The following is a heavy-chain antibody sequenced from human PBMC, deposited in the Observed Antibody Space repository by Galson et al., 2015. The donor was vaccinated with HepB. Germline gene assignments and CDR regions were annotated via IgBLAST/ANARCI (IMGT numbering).Heavy chain of an antibody. CDR1: GFTFSSYA. D-gene: IGHD3-10*01. J-gene: IGHJ6*03. V-gene: IGHV3-23*01. CDR2: LSASGVHT. CDR3: AKEGYASGTSAYYYMDV. Sequence: SLRLSCAASGFTFSSYAMHWVRQAPGKGLEWVSALSASGVHTYYPDSVKGRFIVSRDNSKNTLFLQMSSLRADDTAVYYCAKEGYASGTSAYYYMDVWGKGTTVAVSS.